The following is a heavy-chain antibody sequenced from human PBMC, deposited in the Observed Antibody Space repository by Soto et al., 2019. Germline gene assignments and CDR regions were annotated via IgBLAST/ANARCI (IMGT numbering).Heavy chain of an antibody. CDR1: GASISSGNYY. V-gene: IGHV4-31*03. CDR3: VSYSTTWSLFDY. J-gene: IGHJ4*02. D-gene: IGHD6-13*01. Sequence: PSETLSLTCSVSGASISSGNYYWSWIRQHPGKGLEWIGYIYFSGSAYYNPSLKSRVTISIDTSENQFSLNLTSVTAADTAVYYCVSYSTTWSLFDYWGQGTLVTVSS. CDR2: IYFSGSA.